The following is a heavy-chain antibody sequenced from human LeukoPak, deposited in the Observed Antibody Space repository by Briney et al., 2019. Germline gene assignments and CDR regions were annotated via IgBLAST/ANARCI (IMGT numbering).Heavy chain of an antibody. CDR3: ARVACSGGSCWFGP. V-gene: IGHV4-31*03. D-gene: IGHD2-15*01. CDR1: GGSISSGGYY. J-gene: IGHJ5*02. CDR2: IYYSGST. Sequence: PSQTLSLTCTVSGGSISSGGYYWSWIRQHPGKGLEWLGYIYYSGSTYYNPSLKSRVTISVDTSKNQFSLKLSSVTAADTAVYYCARVACSGGSCWFGPWGQGTLVTVSS.